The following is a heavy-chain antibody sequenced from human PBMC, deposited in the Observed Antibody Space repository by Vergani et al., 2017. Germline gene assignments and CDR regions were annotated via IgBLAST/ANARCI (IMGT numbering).Heavy chain of an antibody. CDR1: GGSISSGGYS. J-gene: IGHJ3*02. V-gene: IGHV4-30-2*01. CDR3: VRQWKLQGAFDI. Sequence: QLQLQESGSGLVKPSQTLSLTCAVSGGSISSGGYSWSWIRQPPGKGLEWIGYIYHSGSTYYNPSLKSRVTISVDRSKNQISLKLRSVTAADTAVYYCVRQWKLQGAFDIWGQGTMVTVSS. CDR2: IYHSGST. D-gene: IGHD1-1*01.